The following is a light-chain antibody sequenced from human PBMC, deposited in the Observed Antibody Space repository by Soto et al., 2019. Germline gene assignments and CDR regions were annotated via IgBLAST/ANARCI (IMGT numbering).Light chain of an antibody. CDR3: QQYYSTLWT. J-gene: IGKJ1*01. CDR1: QSVLYSSNNKNY. CDR2: WAS. V-gene: IGKV4-1*01. Sequence: DILMTQSQDSLAVSLGERATINCKSSQSVLYSSNNKNYLAWYQQKPGQPPKLLIYWASTRESGVPDRFSGSGSGTDFTLTISSLQAEDVAVYYCQQYYSTLWTFGQGTKVDIK.